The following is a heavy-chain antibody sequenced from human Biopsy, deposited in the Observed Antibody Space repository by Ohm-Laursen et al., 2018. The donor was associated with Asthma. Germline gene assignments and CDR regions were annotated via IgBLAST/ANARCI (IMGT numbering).Heavy chain of an antibody. CDR3: ARAYGGSFFSGSFDI. J-gene: IGHJ3*02. D-gene: IGHD4-23*01. V-gene: IGHV3-53*01. CDR1: GFSFSTYG. Sequence: SLRLSCAASGFSFSTYGMSWVRQPPGKGLEWVSVIYSGGGTYYADSVQGRVTISRDNSKNTLSLQMNSLRAEDTAVYYCARAYGGSFFSGSFDIWGQGTMVTVSS. CDR2: IYSGGGT.